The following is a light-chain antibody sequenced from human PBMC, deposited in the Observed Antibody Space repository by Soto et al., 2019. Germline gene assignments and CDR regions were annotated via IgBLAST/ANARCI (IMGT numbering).Light chain of an antibody. V-gene: IGKV3-20*01. CDR3: QQYGSSGT. J-gene: IGKJ1*01. CDR2: GAS. Sequence: DIVLTQSPGTLSLSPGERATLSCRASQTVSSSCLSWYQQKPGQAPRLLIYGASNRATGIPDRFSGSGSGTDFTLTISRLEPEDFAVYYCQQYGSSGTFGQGTKVDI. CDR1: QTVSSSC.